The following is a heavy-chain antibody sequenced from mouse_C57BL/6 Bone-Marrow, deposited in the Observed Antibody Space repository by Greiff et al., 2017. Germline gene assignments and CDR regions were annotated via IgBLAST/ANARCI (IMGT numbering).Heavy chain of an antibody. J-gene: IGHJ2*01. V-gene: IGHV1-82*01. CDR2: IYPGDGDT. CDR3: ARSLRYFDY. D-gene: IGHD1-1*01. CDR1: GYAFSSSW. Sequence: ESGPELVKPGASVKISCKASGYAFSSSWMNWVKQRPGKGLEWIGRIYPGDGDTNYNGKFKGKATLTADKSSSTAYMQLSSLTSEDSAVYFCARSLRYFDYWGQGTTLTVSS.